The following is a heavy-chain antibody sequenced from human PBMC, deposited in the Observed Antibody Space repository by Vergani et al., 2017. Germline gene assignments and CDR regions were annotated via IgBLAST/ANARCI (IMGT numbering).Heavy chain of an antibody. CDR1: GFTFSSYW. CDR3: ARSRIYGSGSYWIFDY. D-gene: IGHD3-10*01. CDR2: INSDGSST. V-gene: IGHV3-74*01. Sequence: EVQLVESGGGLVQPGGSLRLSCAASGFTFSSYWMHWVRQAPGKGLVWVSRINSDGSSTSYADSVKGRFTISRDNAKNSLYLQMNSLRAEDTAVYYCARSRIYGSGSYWIFDYWGQGTLVTVSS. J-gene: IGHJ4*02.